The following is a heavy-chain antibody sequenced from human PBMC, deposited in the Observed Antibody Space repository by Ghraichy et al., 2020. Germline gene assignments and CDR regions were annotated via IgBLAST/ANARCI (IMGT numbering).Heavy chain of an antibody. CDR1: GYTFTDYW. D-gene: IGHD1-1*01. CDR2: IHLIDSQT. J-gene: IGHJ4*02. V-gene: IGHV5-51*01. CDR3: AAAIDGTFRWDY. Sequence: GASLNISCNDPGYTFTDYWIGWVRQMPGTGLEWMGIIHLIDSQTKYSPSFQGQVTISADKSIRTAYLQWSSLQASDTAMYYCAAAIDGTFRWDYWGQGTPVTVSS.